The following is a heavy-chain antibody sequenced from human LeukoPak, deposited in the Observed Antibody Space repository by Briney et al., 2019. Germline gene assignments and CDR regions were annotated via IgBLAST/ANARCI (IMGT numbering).Heavy chain of an antibody. Sequence: PSETLSLTCTVSGGSISSYYWSWIRQPAGKGQEWIGRIYTSGSTNYNPSLKSRVTMSVDTSKNQFSLKLSSVTAADTAVYYCARVKGVYYDILTGYYRAGYFDYWGQGTLVTVSS. CDR3: ARVKGVYYDILTGYYRAGYFDY. V-gene: IGHV4-4*07. J-gene: IGHJ4*02. CDR2: IYTSGST. D-gene: IGHD3-9*01. CDR1: GGSISSYY.